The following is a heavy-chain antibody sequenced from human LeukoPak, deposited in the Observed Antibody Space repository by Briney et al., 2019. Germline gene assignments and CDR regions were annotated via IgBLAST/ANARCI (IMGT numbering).Heavy chain of an antibody. D-gene: IGHD1-26*01. J-gene: IGHJ4*02. CDR2: IKQDGSEK. V-gene: IGHV3-7*01. CDR3: ARERVSGSYYFDY. CDR1: GFTFSSYG. Sequence: GRSLRLSCAASGFTFSSYGMHWVRQAPGKGLEWVANIKQDGSEKYYVDSVKGRFTISRDNAKNSLYLQMSSLRAEDTAVYYCARERVSGSYYFDYWGQGTLVTVSS.